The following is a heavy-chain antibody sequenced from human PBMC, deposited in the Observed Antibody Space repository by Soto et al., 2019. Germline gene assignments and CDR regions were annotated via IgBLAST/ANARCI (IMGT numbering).Heavy chain of an antibody. J-gene: IGHJ6*02. CDR3: ARDRTAWLHYYYYYGMDV. V-gene: IGHV1-46*01. Sequence: ASVKVSCKASGYTFTSYYMHWVRQAPGQGLEWMGIINPSGGSTSYAQKFQGRVTMTRDTSTSTVYMELSSLRSEDTAVYYCARDRTAWLHYYYYYGMDVWGQGTTVTVSS. D-gene: IGHD5-12*01. CDR1: GYTFTSYY. CDR2: INPSGGST.